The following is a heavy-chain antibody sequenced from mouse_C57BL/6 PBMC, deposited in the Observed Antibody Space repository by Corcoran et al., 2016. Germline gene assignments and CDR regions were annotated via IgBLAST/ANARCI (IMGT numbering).Heavy chain of an antibody. CDR1: GYTFTDYY. D-gene: IGHD1-1*01. V-gene: IGHV1-26*01. J-gene: IGHJ1*03. Sequence: EVQLQQSGPELVKPGASVKISCKASGYTFTDYYMNWVKQSHGKSLEWIGDINPNNGGTSYNQKFKGKATLTVDKSSSTAYMELRSLTSEDSAVYYCAGRGYYYGSSYYWDFDVWGTGTTVTVSS. CDR2: INPNNGGT. CDR3: AGRGYYYGSSYYWDFDV.